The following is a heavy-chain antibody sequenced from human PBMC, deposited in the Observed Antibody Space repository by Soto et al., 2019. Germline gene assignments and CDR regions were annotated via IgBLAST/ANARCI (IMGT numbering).Heavy chain of an antibody. CDR1: GFSLTTSGVG. D-gene: IGHD4-17*01. J-gene: IGHJ5*02. CDR3: APSTTTGTWWFDP. V-gene: IGHV2-5*02. Sequence: QITLKASGHTLVKPTQTLTLTCTFSGFSLTTSGVGVGCIRHPPGKALECLALIYWDDDNRYSPSLKSRLTLFKDTSKNQVVLTMTNMDPADTATYFCAPSTTTGTWWFDPCRHVTLVTVSS. CDR2: IYWDDDN.